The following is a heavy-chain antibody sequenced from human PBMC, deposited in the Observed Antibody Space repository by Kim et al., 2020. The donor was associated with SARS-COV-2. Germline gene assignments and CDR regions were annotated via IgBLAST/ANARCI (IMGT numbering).Heavy chain of an antibody. V-gene: IGHV3-7*01. Sequence: GGSLRLSCAASGFTFSSYWMSWVRQAPGKGLEWVANIKQDGSEKYYVDSVKGRFTISRDNAKNSLYLQMNSLRAEDTAVYYCARGNVWFGELLEDHDAFDIWGQGTMVTVSS. CDR3: ARGNVWFGELLEDHDAFDI. CDR2: IKQDGSEK. D-gene: IGHD3-10*01. CDR1: GFTFSSYW. J-gene: IGHJ3*02.